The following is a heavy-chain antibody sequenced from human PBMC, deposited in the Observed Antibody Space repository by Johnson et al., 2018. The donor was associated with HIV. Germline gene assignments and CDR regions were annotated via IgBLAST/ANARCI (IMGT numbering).Heavy chain of an antibody. V-gene: IGHV3-30*02. CDR1: GFIFSTYG. J-gene: IGHJ3*02. D-gene: IGHD5-18*01. CDR3: AKDRTAMVLFDI. CDR2: MRSYGSIE. Sequence: QVQLVESGGGVGQPGGSLRLSCAASGFIFSTYGMHWVRQAPGKGLEWVAFMRSYGSIEYYADSVKGRFTISRDNSKNTLYLQMNSLRAEDTAVYYCAKDRTAMVLFDIWGQGTMVTVSS.